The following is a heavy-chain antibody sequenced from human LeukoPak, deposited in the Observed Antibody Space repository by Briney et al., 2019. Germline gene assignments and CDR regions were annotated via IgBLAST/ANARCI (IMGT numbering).Heavy chain of an antibody. CDR3: AREGRGSSWYHSYYYYGMDV. D-gene: IGHD6-13*01. J-gene: IGHJ6*02. CDR1: GGSFSGYY. Sequence: SETLSLTCAVYGGSFSGYYWSWIRQPPGKGLEWIGEINHSGSTNYNPSLKSRVTISVDTSKNQFSLKLSSVTAADTAVYYCAREGRGSSWYHSYYYYGMDVWGQGTTVTVSS. V-gene: IGHV4-34*01. CDR2: INHSGST.